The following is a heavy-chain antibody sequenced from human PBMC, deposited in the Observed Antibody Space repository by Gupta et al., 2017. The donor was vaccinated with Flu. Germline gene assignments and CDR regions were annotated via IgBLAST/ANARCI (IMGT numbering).Heavy chain of an antibody. J-gene: IGHJ4*02. D-gene: IGHD3-3*01. V-gene: IGHV2-5*02. Sequence: QITLKESGPTLVKPTQTLTLTCTFSGFSLSTSGVGVGWIRQPPGKALEWLALIYWDDDKRDSPSLKSRLTITKDTSKNQVVITMTKMDPVDTATYYGAHSGRLAIWDYWGQGTLVTVSS. CDR1: GFSLSTSGVG. CDR2: IYWDDDK. CDR3: AHSGRLAIWDY.